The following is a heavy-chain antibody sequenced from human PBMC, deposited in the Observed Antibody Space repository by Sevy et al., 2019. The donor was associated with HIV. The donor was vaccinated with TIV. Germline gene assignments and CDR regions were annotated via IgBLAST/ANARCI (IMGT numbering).Heavy chain of an antibody. CDR2: INSDGSST. Sequence: GGSLRLSCAASGFTFSSYWMHWVRQAPGKGLVWVSRINSDGSSTSYADSVKGRFTISRDNAKNTLYLQMNSLRAEDTAVYYGARGACWSGQYPYYYYYGMDVWGQGTTVTVSS. CDR1: GFTFSSYW. J-gene: IGHJ6*02. D-gene: IGHD3-3*01. V-gene: IGHV3-74*01. CDR3: ARGACWSGQYPYYYYYGMDV.